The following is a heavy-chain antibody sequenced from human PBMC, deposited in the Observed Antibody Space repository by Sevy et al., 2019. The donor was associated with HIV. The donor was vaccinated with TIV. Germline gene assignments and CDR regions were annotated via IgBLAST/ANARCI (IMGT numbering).Heavy chain of an antibody. Sequence: GGSLRLSCAASGFAFSDYAMHWVRQAPGKGLEWVAAISYAGDNKYFADSVKGRFTVSKDNSKNRLYLEMNSLRAEDTAAYYCAKAHADCSGGTCYTANYYYDMDVWGRGATVTVSS. CDR3: AKAHADCSGGTCYTANYYYDMDV. D-gene: IGHD2-15*01. J-gene: IGHJ6*02. V-gene: IGHV3-30*18. CDR2: ISYAGDNK. CDR1: GFAFSDYA.